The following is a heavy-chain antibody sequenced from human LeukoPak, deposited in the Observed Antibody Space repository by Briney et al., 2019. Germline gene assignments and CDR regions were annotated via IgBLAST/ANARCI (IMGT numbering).Heavy chain of an antibody. CDR2: ISAYNGNT. V-gene: IGHV1-18*01. CDR1: GYTFTVYG. CDR3: ARGPTTVTTTDFDY. D-gene: IGHD4-17*01. J-gene: IGHJ4*02. Sequence: GASVKVSCKASGYTFTVYGISWVRQAPGQGLEWMGWISAYNGNTNYAQKLQGRVTMTTDTSTSTAYMELRSLRSDDTAVYYCARGPTTVTTTDFDYWGQGTLVTVSS.